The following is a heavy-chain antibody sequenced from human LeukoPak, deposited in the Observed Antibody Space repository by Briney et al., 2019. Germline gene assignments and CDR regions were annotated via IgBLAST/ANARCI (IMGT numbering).Heavy chain of an antibody. D-gene: IGHD5-24*01. Sequence: GGSLRLSCTASGFTFSSYEMNWVRQAAGKGLEWVSYISCSGRTIYYADSVKGRFTISRDNAKNSLYLQMNSLRAEDTAVYYCAREVPHGHNYQCDYWGQGTPVTVSS. CDR3: AREVPHGHNYQCDY. CDR2: ISCSGRTI. CDR1: GFTFSSYE. V-gene: IGHV3-48*03. J-gene: IGHJ4*02.